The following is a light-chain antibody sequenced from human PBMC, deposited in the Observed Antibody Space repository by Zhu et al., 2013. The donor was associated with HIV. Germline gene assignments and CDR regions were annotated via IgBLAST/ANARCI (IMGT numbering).Light chain of an antibody. CDR2: WAS. Sequence: DIVMTQSPDSLSVSLGERATIKCRSSQSLLYSFNNKDYLSWYQQKPGQPPRLLISWASLRESGVPERFSGSGSGTEFTLTISRLQSEDVAVYYCQQFYTIPYSFGQGTTLEIK. CDR1: QSLLYSFNNKDY. J-gene: IGKJ2*03. CDR3: QQFYTIPYS. V-gene: IGKV4-1*01.